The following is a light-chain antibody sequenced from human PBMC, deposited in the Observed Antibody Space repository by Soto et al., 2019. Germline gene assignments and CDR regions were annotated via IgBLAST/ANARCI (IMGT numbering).Light chain of an antibody. CDR1: SSDIGNYNY. CDR3: SSYTSSSTLNYV. Sequence: QSALTQPASVSGSPGQSITISCTGTSSDIGNYNYVSWYQQHPGKAPELMIYEVSNRPSGVSNRFSGSKSGNTAALTISGLQAEDEADYYCSSYTSSSTLNYVFGTGTKVTVL. V-gene: IGLV2-14*01. CDR2: EVS. J-gene: IGLJ1*01.